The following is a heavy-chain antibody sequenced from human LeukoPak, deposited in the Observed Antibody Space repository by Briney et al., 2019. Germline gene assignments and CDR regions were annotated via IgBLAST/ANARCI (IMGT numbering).Heavy chain of an antibody. CDR2: INWNGGST. Sequence: GGSLRLSCAASGFTFDDYGMSWVRQAPGKGLEWVSGINWNGGSTGYADSVKGRFTISRDNAKNSLYLQMNSLRAEDTALYYCARDRPGITMIVVVMGHWGQGTLVTVSS. J-gene: IGHJ4*02. CDR1: GFTFDDYG. V-gene: IGHV3-20*04. D-gene: IGHD3-22*01. CDR3: ARDRPGITMIVVVMGH.